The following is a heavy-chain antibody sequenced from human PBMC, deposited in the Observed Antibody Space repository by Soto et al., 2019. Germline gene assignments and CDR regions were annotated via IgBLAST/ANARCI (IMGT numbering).Heavy chain of an antibody. CDR3: VIAAAGTRKGYYYYGVDV. CDR1: GYTFSSDG. D-gene: IGHD6-13*01. Sequence: ASVKVSCKASGYTFSSDGISWVRQAPGQGLEWMGWISVYNGNTNYAQKLQGRVTMTTDTSTSIAYMELRSLRSDDTAVYYCVIAAAGTRKGYYYYGVDVWGQGTTVTVSS. CDR2: ISVYNGNT. V-gene: IGHV1-18*04. J-gene: IGHJ6*02.